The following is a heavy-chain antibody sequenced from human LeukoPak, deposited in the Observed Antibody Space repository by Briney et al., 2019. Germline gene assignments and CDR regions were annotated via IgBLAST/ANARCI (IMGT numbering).Heavy chain of an antibody. J-gene: IGHJ4*02. CDR1: GYTFTNYY. CDR3: ARADKSIAAAGLDY. CDR2: ITPTGGST. Sequence: ASVKVSCKAFGYTFTNYYVHWVRQAPGQGLEWMGIITPTGGSTSYAHKLEGRPTMTRDMSTSTVYMELSSLRSEDTALYYCARADKSIAAAGLDYWGQGTLVTVSA. V-gene: IGHV1-46*04. D-gene: IGHD6-13*01.